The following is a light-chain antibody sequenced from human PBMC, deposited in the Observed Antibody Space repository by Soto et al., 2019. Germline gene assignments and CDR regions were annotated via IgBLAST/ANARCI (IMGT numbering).Light chain of an antibody. CDR3: QSYDSSLSAPDV. V-gene: IGLV1-40*01. CDR1: SFNIGAGYD. J-gene: IGLJ1*01. CDR2: DNN. Sequence: QSVLTQPPSVSGAPGQRVTISCTGSSFNIGAGYDVHWYQQLPGTAPKLLIYDNNNRPSGVPDRFSGSKSGTSASLAITGLQAEDEADYYCQSYDSSLSAPDVFGTGTKLTVL.